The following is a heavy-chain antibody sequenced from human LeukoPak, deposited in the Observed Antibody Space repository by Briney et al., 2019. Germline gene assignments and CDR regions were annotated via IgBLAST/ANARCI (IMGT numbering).Heavy chain of an antibody. CDR2: IDRSGDDI. V-gene: IGHV3-21*01. J-gene: IGHJ6*02. CDR3: ARETATTPVGYYGMDV. D-gene: IGHD1-26*01. CDR1: GFTFSSYS. Sequence: GGSLRLSCAASGFTFSSYSFNWVRQAPGKGLEWVSSIDRSGDDIYYADSVRGRFTISRDNAKNSVDLQMSSLRDEDMAVYYCARETATTPVGYYGMDVWGQGTTVTVSS.